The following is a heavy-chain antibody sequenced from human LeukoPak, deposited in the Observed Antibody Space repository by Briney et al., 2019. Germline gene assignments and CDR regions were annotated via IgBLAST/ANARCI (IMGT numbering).Heavy chain of an antibody. Sequence: GGSLRLACAASGFKFSVYTMNWVRQAAGSGLQWVSRITGTGSQLDDVEYADSVRGRFTISRDNGKDSLFLEMRGLRVEDTGIYFCARETGFADAFDFWGRGTLVTVSS. CDR1: GFKFSVYT. CDR2: ITGTGSQLDDV. CDR3: ARETGFADAFDF. J-gene: IGHJ4*02. V-gene: IGHV3-21*03.